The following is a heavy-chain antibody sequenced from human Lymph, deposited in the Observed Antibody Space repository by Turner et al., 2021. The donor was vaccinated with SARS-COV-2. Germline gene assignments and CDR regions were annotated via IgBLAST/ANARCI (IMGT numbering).Heavy chain of an antibody. CDR1: GCTFRSYA. J-gene: IGHJ4*02. CDR2: ISGSGGST. Sequence: EVQLLVSWGGLVQPGGSLSLLSAASGCTFRSYAMSWVRQAPGKGMEWVSVISGSGGSTNYADSVKGRCRIYRDNAKNTLYLQLNSLRAEDTAVYYCAKNEMAMIVLVITLFDYWGQGTLVTVSS. V-gene: IGHV3-23*01. D-gene: IGHD3-22*01. CDR3: AKNEMAMIVLVITLFDY.